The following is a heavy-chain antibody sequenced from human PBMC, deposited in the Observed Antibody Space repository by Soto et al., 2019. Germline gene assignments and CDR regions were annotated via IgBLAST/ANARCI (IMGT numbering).Heavy chain of an antibody. V-gene: IGHV4-31*03. J-gene: IGHJ4*02. CDR1: GGSINSGGYC. D-gene: IGHD5-18*01. Sequence: QVQLQESGPGLVKPSQTLSLTCTVSGGSINSGGYCWSWIRQHPGKGLDWIGCISYGGSTSYNPSLKSRVTIAVDTSKNQFSLKLTSVTAADTSVYYCSRGILVWGQGALITVSS. CDR2: ISYGGST. CDR3: SRGILV.